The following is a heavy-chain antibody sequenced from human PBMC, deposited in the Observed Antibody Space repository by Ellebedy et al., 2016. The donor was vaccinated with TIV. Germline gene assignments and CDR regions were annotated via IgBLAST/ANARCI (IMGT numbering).Heavy chain of an antibody. CDR1: AFTFSSHA. J-gene: IGHJ1*01. Sequence: GGSLRLSCSASAFTFSSHAMSWVRQAPGKGLEWVSVVTGGSDPTFYANFAKGRFTISKDISKNTLYLQMSDLRAEDSAVYYCARGSSGSSFSSYDNWGQGTLVTVSS. CDR2: VTGGSDPT. V-gene: IGHV3-23*01. CDR3: ARGSSGSSFSSYDN. D-gene: IGHD1-26*01.